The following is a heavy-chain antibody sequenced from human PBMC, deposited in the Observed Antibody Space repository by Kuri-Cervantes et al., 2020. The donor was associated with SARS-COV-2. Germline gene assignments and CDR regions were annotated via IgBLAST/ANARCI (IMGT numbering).Heavy chain of an antibody. CDR3: AREGDIVVVPAVYFDY. J-gene: IGHJ4*02. Sequence: GGSLRLSCAASGFTFSSYEMNWVRQAPGKGLEWVSYISSSGSTIYYADSVKGRFTISRDSAKNSLYLQMNSLRAEDTAVYYCAREGDIVVVPAVYFDYWGQGTLVTVSS. CDR1: GFTFSSYE. V-gene: IGHV3-48*03. CDR2: ISSSGSTI. D-gene: IGHD2-2*01.